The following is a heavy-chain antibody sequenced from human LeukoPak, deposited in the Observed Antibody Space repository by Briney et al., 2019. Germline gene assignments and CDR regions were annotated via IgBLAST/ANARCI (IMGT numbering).Heavy chain of an antibody. J-gene: IGHJ6*02. Sequence: GGSLRLSCAASGFTFSSYAMSWVRQAPGKGLEWVANIKQDGSEKYYVDSVKGRFTISRDNAKNSLYLQMNSLRAEDTAVYYSARPIKLGMDPYYGMDVWGQGTTVTVSS. CDR1: GFTFSSYA. CDR3: ARPIKLGMDPYYGMDV. V-gene: IGHV3-7*01. CDR2: IKQDGSEK. D-gene: IGHD7-27*01.